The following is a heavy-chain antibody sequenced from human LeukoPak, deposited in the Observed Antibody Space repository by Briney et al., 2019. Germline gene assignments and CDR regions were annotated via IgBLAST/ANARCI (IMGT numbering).Heavy chain of an antibody. CDR1: GYSFNNYW. D-gene: IGHD5-24*01. V-gene: IGHV5-51*01. CDR2: IYPGDSDT. J-gene: IGHJ4*02. Sequence: GESLNISCKGSGYSFNNYWIAWVRQMPGKGLEWMGIIYPGDSDTRYSPSLQGQVTISADKSISTAYLQWSSLKASDTAMYYCARQDGRALYYFDYWGQGTLVTVSS. CDR3: ARQDGRALYYFDY.